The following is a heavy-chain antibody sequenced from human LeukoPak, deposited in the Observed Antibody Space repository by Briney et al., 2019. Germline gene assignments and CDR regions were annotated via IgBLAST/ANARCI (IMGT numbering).Heavy chain of an antibody. D-gene: IGHD3-16*02. Sequence: SETLSLTCTVSGGSISSSSYYWGWIRQPPGKGLEWIGSIYYSGSTYYNPSLKSRVTISVDTSKNQFSLKLSSVTAADTAVYYCARPSYRRDYWGQGTLVTVSS. V-gene: IGHV4-39*01. CDR1: GGSISSSSYY. CDR2: IYYSGST. J-gene: IGHJ4*02. CDR3: ARPSYRRDY.